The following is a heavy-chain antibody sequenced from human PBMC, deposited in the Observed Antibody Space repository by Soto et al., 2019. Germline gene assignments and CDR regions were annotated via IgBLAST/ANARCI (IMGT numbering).Heavy chain of an antibody. CDR1: GGSISSGGYS. Sequence: SETLSLTCAVSGGSISSGGYSWSWIRQPPGKGLEWIGYIYHSGSTYYNPSLKSRVTISVDTSKNQFSLKLSSVTAADTAVYYCARGSGYSYGRLYFDYWGQGTLVTVSS. CDR2: IYHSGST. V-gene: IGHV4-30-2*05. CDR3: ARGSGYSYGRLYFDY. D-gene: IGHD5-18*01. J-gene: IGHJ4*02.